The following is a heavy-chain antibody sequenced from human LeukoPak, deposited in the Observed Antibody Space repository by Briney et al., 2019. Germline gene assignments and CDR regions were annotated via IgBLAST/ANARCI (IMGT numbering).Heavy chain of an antibody. CDR3: ARGAGWELIPGYYYYYYGMDV. CDR2: ISSSSSYI. Sequence: PGGSLRLSCAASGFTFSSYSMNWVRQAPGKGLEWVSSISSSSSYIYYADSVKGRFTISRGNAKNSLYLQMNSLRAEDTAVYYCARGAGWELIPGYYYYYYGMDVWGQGTTVTVSS. V-gene: IGHV3-21*01. J-gene: IGHJ6*02. D-gene: IGHD1-26*01. CDR1: GFTFSSYS.